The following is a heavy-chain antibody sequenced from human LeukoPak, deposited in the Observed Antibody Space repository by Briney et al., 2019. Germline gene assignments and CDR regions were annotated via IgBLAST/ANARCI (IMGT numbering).Heavy chain of an antibody. Sequence: SETLSLTCAVYGGSFSGYYWSWIRQPPGKGLEWIGEINHSGSINYKPSLKSRVTISVDTSKNQFSLKLTSVTAADTAVYYCATSNWNYDAYGMDVWGQGTTVTVSS. CDR1: GGSFSGYY. D-gene: IGHD1-7*01. CDR2: INHSGSI. V-gene: IGHV4-34*01. CDR3: ATSNWNYDAYGMDV. J-gene: IGHJ6*02.